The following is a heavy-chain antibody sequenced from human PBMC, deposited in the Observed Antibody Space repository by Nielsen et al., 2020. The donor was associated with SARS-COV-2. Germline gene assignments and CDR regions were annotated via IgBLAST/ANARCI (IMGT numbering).Heavy chain of an antibody. Sequence: GESLKISCTASGFTFGDYAMSWFRQAPGKGLEWVGFIRSKAYGGTTEYAASVKGRFTILRDDSKSIAYLQMNSLKTEDTAVYYCTRVFFGYCSSTSCPHFDYWGQGTLVTVSS. D-gene: IGHD2-2*03. V-gene: IGHV3-49*03. CDR3: TRVFFGYCSSTSCPHFDY. J-gene: IGHJ4*02. CDR1: GFTFGDYA. CDR2: IRSKAYGGTT.